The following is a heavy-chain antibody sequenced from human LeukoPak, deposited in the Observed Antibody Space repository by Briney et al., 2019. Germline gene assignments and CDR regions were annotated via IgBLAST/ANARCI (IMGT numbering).Heavy chain of an antibody. D-gene: IGHD2/OR15-2a*01. V-gene: IGHV2-5*02. CDR3: AHTTRPVYALYYFDY. CDR2: ISWDDDK. Sequence: SGPTPLLPTPTLSLSCIFSGFSLGTTGVGVGWSRRPPGKALEWLPIISWDDDKRYSYSLKTTLTITNDTSKNQVVLTMTNVDPLDTATYYCAHTTRPVYALYYFDYWGQGTLVTVSS. CDR1: GFSLGTTGVG. J-gene: IGHJ4*02.